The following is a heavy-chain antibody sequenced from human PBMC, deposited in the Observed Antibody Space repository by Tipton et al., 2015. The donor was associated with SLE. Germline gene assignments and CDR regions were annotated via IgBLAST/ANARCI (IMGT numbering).Heavy chain of an antibody. D-gene: IGHD4-17*01. V-gene: IGHV4-39*07. CDR2: IHYSGST. CDR3: ARQVYGDYSPNCFDP. Sequence: GLVKPSETLSLTCSVSGGSISSRSHYWGWIRQPPGKGLEWIGSIHYSGSTYDNPSLKSRVTISVDTSKNQFSLKLSSVAAADTAVYYCARQVYGDYSPNCFDPWGQGILVTVSS. CDR1: GGSISSRSHY. J-gene: IGHJ5*02.